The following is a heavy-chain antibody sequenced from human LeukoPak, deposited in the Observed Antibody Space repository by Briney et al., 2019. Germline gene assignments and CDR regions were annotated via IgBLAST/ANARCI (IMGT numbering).Heavy chain of an antibody. V-gene: IGHV3-53*01. J-gene: IGHJ4*02. CDR2: IYSGGST. CDR3: ARGRGSCYPLGY. CDR1: GFTVSINY. D-gene: IGHD1-26*01. Sequence: RGGSLTLSCAASGFTVSINYMSWVRQAPGKGLEWLSDIYSGGSTYYADPMKGRFTISRDNSKNTLYLQMNSLRAEDTAVYYCARGRGSCYPLGYWGQGTLVTVSS.